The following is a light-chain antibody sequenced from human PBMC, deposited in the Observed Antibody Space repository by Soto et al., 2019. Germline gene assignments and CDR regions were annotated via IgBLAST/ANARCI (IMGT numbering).Light chain of an antibody. CDR1: QSIATN. V-gene: IGKV3D-15*01. Sequence: EIVMTQSPAILSLSPGETATLSCRASQSIATNLAWYQQRPGQARRLLIYGASTRATDVPARFSGSVSGTEFILSITRLQSEDFAVYYCQQYNSWPPLFTFGPGTTLDL. J-gene: IGKJ3*01. CDR3: QQYNSWPPLFT. CDR2: GAS.